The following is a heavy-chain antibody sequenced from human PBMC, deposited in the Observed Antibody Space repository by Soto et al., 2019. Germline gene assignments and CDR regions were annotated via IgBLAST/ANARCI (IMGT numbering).Heavy chain of an antibody. J-gene: IGHJ4*02. D-gene: IGHD3-22*01. Sequence: GLSLRLSGAASGFTFSDYYMSWIRQAPGKGLEWVSYISSSSSYTNYADSVKGRFTISRDNAKNSLYLQPNSLNAEDTAVYYCAGVGYYHSSGYPPFDYWHQGTLVTVSS. CDR3: AGVGYYHSSGYPPFDY. CDR1: GFTFSDYY. CDR2: ISSSSSYT. V-gene: IGHV3-11*06.